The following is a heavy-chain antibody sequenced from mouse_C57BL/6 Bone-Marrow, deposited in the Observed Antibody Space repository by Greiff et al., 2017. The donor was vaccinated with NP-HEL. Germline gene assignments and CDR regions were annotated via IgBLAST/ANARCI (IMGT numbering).Heavy chain of an antibody. D-gene: IGHD2-4*01. CDR2: INPSTGGT. V-gene: IGHV1-42*01. CDR1: GYSFTGYY. Sequence: EVQGVESGPELVKPGASVKISCKASGYSFTGYYMNWVKQSPEKSLEWIGEINPSTGGTTYNQKFKAKATLTVDKSSSTAYMQLKSLTSEDSAVYYCAIIYYDYDGSQGYWGQGTSVTVSS. CDR3: AIIYYDYDGSQGY. J-gene: IGHJ4*01.